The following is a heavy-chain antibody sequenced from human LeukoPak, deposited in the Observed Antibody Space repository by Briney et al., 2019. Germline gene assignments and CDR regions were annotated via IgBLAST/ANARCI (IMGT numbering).Heavy chain of an antibody. J-gene: IGHJ4*02. CDR3: ATASGWSPFYFDY. V-gene: IGHV1-24*01. Sequence: ASVKVSCKVSGYTLTELSMHWVRQAPGKGLEWMGGFDPEDGETIYAQKFQGRVTMTEDTSTDTAYMELSRLRSEDTAVYYCATASGWSPFYFDYWGQGTLVTVSS. CDR1: GYTLTELS. D-gene: IGHD6-19*01. CDR2: FDPEDGET.